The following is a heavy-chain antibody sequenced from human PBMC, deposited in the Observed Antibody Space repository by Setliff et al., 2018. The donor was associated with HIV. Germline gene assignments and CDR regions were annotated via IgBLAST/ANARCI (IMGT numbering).Heavy chain of an antibody. CDR3: ARLAREEYCRGRTCYPNWFDP. J-gene: IGHJ5*02. Sequence: SETLSLTCNVSGVSLRTHHWSWVRLPPGKRLEWIGYILYNGNTNYNPSFKNRVTVSLDEAKNQFSLNLKSVTSADTAVYYCARLAREEYCRGRTCYPNWFDPWGPGTLVTVSS. D-gene: IGHD2-15*01. V-gene: IGHV4-59*11. CDR2: ILYNGNT. CDR1: GVSLRTHH.